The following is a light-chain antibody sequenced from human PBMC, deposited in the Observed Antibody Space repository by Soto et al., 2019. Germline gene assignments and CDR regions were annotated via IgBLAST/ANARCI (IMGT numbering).Light chain of an antibody. CDR3: QQFRT. Sequence: RVMTQSPATLSVSPGERATLSCRASQSIDSKLAWYQQKPGQAPRLLIYGASSRATGIPDRFSGSGSGTDFTLTISRLEPEDFAVYYCQQFRTFGQGTKVDIK. CDR2: GAS. V-gene: IGKV3D-15*01. CDR1: QSIDSK. J-gene: IGKJ1*01.